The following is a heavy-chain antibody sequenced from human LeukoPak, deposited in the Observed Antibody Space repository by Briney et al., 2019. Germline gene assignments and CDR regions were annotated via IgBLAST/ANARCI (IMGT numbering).Heavy chain of an antibody. CDR1: GFTVSSNY. CDR3: ARELVDTAMVYYYYYGMDV. D-gene: IGHD5-18*01. V-gene: IGHV3-53*04. J-gene: IGHJ6*02. CDR2: IYSGGST. Sequence: PGGSLRLSCAASGFTVSSNYMSWVRQAPGKGLEWVSVIYSGGSTYYADSVKGRFTISRHNSKNTLYLQMNSLRAEDTAVYYCARELVDTAMVYYYYYGMDVWGQGTTVTVSS.